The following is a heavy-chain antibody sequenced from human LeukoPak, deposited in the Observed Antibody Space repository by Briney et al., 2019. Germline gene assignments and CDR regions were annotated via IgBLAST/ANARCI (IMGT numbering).Heavy chain of an antibody. CDR2: LNADGNSI. CDR3: AGAYSAYDPFDY. J-gene: IGHJ4*02. V-gene: IGHV3-74*01. Sequence: PAGSLRLSCVTSGFTFNTYDMNWVRQAPGKGLVWVSRLNADGNSITYADSVRGRFTISRDNAKNTVHLQMNSLRVEDTAIYFCAGAYSAYDPFDYWGQGILVTVSS. CDR1: GFTFNTYD. D-gene: IGHD5-12*01.